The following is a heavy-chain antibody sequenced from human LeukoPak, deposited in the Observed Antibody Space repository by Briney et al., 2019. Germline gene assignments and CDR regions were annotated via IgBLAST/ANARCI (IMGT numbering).Heavy chain of an antibody. J-gene: IGHJ4*02. CDR2: IYYSGST. CDR1: GGSISSYY. V-gene: IGHV4-59*12. D-gene: IGHD6-13*01. CDR3: ARDSLSSSWYGNLFDY. Sequence: SETLSLTCTVSGGSISSYYWSWIRQPPGKGLEWIGYIYYSGSTNYNPSLKSRVTISVDTSKNQFSLKLSSVTAADTAVYYCARDSLSSSWYGNLFDYWGQGTLVTVSS.